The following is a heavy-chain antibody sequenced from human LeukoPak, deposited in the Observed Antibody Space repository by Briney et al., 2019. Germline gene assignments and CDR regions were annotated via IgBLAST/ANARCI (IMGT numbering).Heavy chain of an antibody. V-gene: IGHV3-9*01. CDR3: AKDMATRGRTGMDV. Sequence: GGSLRLSCAASGFTFDDYAMHWVRQAPGKGLEGVSGISWNSGSIGYADSVKGRFTISRDNAKNSLYLQMNSLRAEDTALYYCAKDMATRGRTGMDVWGQGTTVTVSS. CDR2: ISWNSGSI. CDR1: GFTFDDYA. J-gene: IGHJ6*02. D-gene: IGHD1-26*01.